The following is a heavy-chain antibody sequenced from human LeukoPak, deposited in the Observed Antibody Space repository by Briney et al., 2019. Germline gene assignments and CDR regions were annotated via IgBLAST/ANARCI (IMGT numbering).Heavy chain of an antibody. J-gene: IGHJ4*02. D-gene: IGHD6-13*01. CDR2: INPNSGGT. Sequence: ASVKVSCKASGYTFTGYYMHWVRQAPGQGLEWMGWINPNSGGTNYAQKFRGRVTMTRDTSISTAYMELSRLRSDDTAVYYCARDLAGAAAGIIPLFDYWGQGTLVTVSS. CDR3: ARDLAGAAAGIIPLFDY. CDR1: GYTFTGYY. V-gene: IGHV1-2*02.